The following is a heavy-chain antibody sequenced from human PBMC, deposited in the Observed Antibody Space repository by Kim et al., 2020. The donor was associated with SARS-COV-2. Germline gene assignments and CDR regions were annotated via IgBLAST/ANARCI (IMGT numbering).Heavy chain of an antibody. V-gene: IGHV3-53*01. CDR3: ARTVAGNIWYYYYGMDV. D-gene: IGHD6-19*01. J-gene: IGHJ6*02. Sequence: VKGRFTISRDNSKNTLYLQMNRLRAEDTAVYYCARTVAGNIWYYYYGMDVWGQGTTVTVSS.